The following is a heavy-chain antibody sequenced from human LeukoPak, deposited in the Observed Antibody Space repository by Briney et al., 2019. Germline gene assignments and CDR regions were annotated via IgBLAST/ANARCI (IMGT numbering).Heavy chain of an antibody. J-gene: IGHJ5*02. CDR2: FYPVDSDT. D-gene: IGHD3-10*01. V-gene: IGHV5-51*01. CDR3: ALHLGRVTMVRGTGSWFDP. CDR1: GYSFTSYW. Sequence: GESLKISCKGSGYSFTSYWIGWVRQLPGKGLGGMGIFYPVDSDTRYSPSFQGQVTISADKSISTAYLQWSSLKASDTAMYYCALHLGRVTMVRGTGSWFDPWGQGTLVTVSS.